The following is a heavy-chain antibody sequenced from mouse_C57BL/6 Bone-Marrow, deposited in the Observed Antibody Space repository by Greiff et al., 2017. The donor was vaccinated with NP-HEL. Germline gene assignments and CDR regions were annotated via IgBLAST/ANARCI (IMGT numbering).Heavy chain of an antibody. J-gene: IGHJ4*01. D-gene: IGHD2-2*01. Sequence: QVQLKESGAELVRPGTSVKMSCKASGYTFTNYWIGWAKQRPGHGLEWIGDIYPGGGYTNYNEKFKGKATLTADKSSSTAYMQFSSLTSEDSAIYYCARGGGYPSYYAMDYWGQGTSVTVSS. V-gene: IGHV1-63*01. CDR3: ARGGGYPSYYAMDY. CDR2: IYPGGGYT. CDR1: GYTFTNYW.